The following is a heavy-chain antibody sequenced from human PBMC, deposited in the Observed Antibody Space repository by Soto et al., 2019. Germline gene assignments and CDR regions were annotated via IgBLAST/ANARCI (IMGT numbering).Heavy chain of an antibody. CDR2: VYYSGNT. Sequence: SETLSLTCTVSGGSISSYYWSWIRQPPGKGLEWIGYVYYSGNTNYNPSLESRVTISVDTSRNRFSLNLTSATAADTAVYYCARKGAAASYAHYYMDVWGRGTAVTVSS. CDR3: ARKGAAASYAHYYMDV. CDR1: GGSISSYY. D-gene: IGHD6-13*01. V-gene: IGHV4-59*01. J-gene: IGHJ6*03.